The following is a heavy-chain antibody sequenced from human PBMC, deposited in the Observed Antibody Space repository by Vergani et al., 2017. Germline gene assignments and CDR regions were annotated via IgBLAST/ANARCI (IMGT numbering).Heavy chain of an antibody. CDR1: GDSISSGVYY. D-gene: IGHD3-22*01. CDR3: ARMGGYDEGDACRIGYFDS. CDR2: IYSTGST. J-gene: IGHJ4*02. V-gene: IGHV4-31*03. Sequence: QVQLQESGPGLVKPSQTLSLTCSVSGDSISSGVYYWNWIRQHPGKGLEWIGYIYSTGSTHHNPSLRRRINMSVDTSKNQFSLKLNSVTAAGTAMYYCARMGGYDEGDACRIGYFDSWGPGILVTVSS.